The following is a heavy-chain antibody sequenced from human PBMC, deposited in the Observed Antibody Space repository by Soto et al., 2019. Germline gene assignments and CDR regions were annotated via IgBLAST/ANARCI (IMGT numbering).Heavy chain of an antibody. D-gene: IGHD3-3*01. J-gene: IGHJ4*02. Sequence: PGGSLRLSCAVSGFTFSDYFITWIRQAPGKGLEWISYINNDATYRKYADSVKGRFTISRDNAKNSVFLQMNSLRPEDTALYYCGKGDTIFGVVDEWGPGTLVTVSS. CDR1: GFTFSDYF. CDR3: GKGDTIFGVVDE. CDR2: INNDATYR. V-gene: IGHV3-11*06.